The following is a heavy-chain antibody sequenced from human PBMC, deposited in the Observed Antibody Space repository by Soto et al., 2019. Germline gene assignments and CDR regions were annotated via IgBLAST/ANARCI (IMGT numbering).Heavy chain of an antibody. J-gene: IGHJ4*02. Sequence: SETLSLTCTVSGGSISSGGYYWSWIRQHPGKGLEWIGYIYYSGSTYYNPSLKSRVTISVDTSKNQYSLKLSSVTAADTAVYYCASGDPDSYYFDYWGQGTRVTVSS. CDR3: ASGDPDSYYFDY. CDR2: IYYSGST. CDR1: GGSISSGGYY. V-gene: IGHV4-31*03.